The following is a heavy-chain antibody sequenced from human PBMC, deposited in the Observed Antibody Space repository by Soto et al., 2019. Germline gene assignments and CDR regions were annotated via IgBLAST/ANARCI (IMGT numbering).Heavy chain of an antibody. D-gene: IGHD3-3*01. CDR1: GYTFTSYG. CDR2: ISPYSGST. Sequence: GASVKVSCKASGYTFTSYGISWVRQAPGQGLEWMGWISPYSGSTNYAQKFQGWVTMTRDTSISTAYMELSRLRSDDTAVYYCARDYDFWSGYMDYWGQGTLVTVSS. V-gene: IGHV1-2*04. J-gene: IGHJ4*02. CDR3: ARDYDFWSGYMDY.